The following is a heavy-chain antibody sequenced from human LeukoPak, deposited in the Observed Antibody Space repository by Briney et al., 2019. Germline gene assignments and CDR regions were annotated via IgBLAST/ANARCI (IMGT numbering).Heavy chain of an antibody. CDR2: IYSGGST. V-gene: IGHV3-66*01. D-gene: IGHD6-19*01. CDR3: ARGQWLVLPYYGMDV. J-gene: IGHJ6*02. Sequence: GGSLRLSCAASGFTFNNYAMSWVRQAPGKGLEWVSVIYSGGSTYYADSVKGRFTISRDNSKNTLYLQMNSLRAEDTAVYYCARGQWLVLPYYGMDVWGQGTTVTVSS. CDR1: GFTFNNYA.